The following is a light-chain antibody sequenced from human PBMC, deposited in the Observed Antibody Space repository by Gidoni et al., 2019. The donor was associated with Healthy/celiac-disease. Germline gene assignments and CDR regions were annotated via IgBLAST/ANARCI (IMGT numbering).Light chain of an antibody. J-gene: IGKJ4*01. CDR2: AAS. Sequence: DIQMTWAPSSLSASVGDRVTITCRASQSISSYLNGYQQKPGKAPKLLIYAASRLQSGVPSRFSGSGSGTDFTLTISSLQPEDFATYYCQQSYSTPLTFGGGTKVEIK. V-gene: IGKV1-39*01. CDR3: QQSYSTPLT. CDR1: QSISSY.